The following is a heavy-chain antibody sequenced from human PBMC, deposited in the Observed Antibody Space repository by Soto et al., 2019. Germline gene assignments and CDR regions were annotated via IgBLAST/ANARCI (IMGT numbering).Heavy chain of an antibody. CDR1: GHSIRNLDY. V-gene: IGHV4-59*11. J-gene: IGHJ4*02. CDR2: IHHSGGT. Sequence: SEILSLTCTFSGHSIRNLDYWSWIRQPPGKGLEWIGHIHHSGGTSYNPSLKSLVAISVDTSKNQFSLKVDSVTAADTAVYYCARGLLAYCGGDCALFDSWGQGIMVT. D-gene: IGHD2-21*02. CDR3: ARGLLAYCGGDCALFDS.